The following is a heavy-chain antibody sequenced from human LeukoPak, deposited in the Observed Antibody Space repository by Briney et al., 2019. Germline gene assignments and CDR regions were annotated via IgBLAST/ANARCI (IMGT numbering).Heavy chain of an antibody. V-gene: IGHV1-2*02. Sequence: RASVKVSCKASGYTFTTYGFNWVRQAPGQGLEWMGWINPNSGGTNYAQKFQGRVTMTRDTSISTAYMELSRLRSDDTAVYYCARDRASNYYDSSGYYPSGWFDPWGQGTLVTVSS. CDR2: INPNSGGT. CDR1: GYTFTTYG. J-gene: IGHJ5*02. D-gene: IGHD3-22*01. CDR3: ARDRASNYYDSSGYYPSGWFDP.